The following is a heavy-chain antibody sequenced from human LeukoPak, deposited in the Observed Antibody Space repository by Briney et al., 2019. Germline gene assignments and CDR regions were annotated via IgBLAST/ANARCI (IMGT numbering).Heavy chain of an antibody. D-gene: IGHD6-19*01. V-gene: IGHV3-33*01. J-gene: IGHJ4*02. CDR2: IWYDGSNK. CDR1: GFTFSSYG. Sequence: PGRSLRLSCTASGFTFSSYGMHWVRQAPGKGLEWVAVIWYDGSNKYYADSVKGRFTISRDNSKNTLYLQMNSLRAEDTAVYYCARDSSGWTFDYWGQGTLVTVSS. CDR3: ARDSSGWTFDY.